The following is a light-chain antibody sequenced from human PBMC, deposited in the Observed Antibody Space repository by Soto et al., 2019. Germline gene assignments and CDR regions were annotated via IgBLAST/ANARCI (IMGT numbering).Light chain of an antibody. CDR2: GAY. Sequence: EIVLTQSPGTLSLSPGERANLSCRASQSVASVYSAWYQQKPGQAPRLLIYGAYTRATGIPARFSGSGSGTEFTLTIRSLQSEDFAVYYCKQYNNWPRTFGQGTKVDIK. J-gene: IGKJ1*01. CDR3: KQYNNWPRT. V-gene: IGKV3-15*01. CDR1: QSVASV.